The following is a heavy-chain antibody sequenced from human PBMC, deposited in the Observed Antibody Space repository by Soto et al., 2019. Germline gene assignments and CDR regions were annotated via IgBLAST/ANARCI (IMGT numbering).Heavy chain of an antibody. Sequence: QVQLVESGGGVVQPGRSLRLSCAASGFTFSSYAMHWVRQAPGKGLEWVAVITYDGSNKYYADSVKDRFTISRDNSKNTLYLQMNSLRAEDTAVYYCARDAYWGQGTLVTVSS. CDR3: ARDAY. J-gene: IGHJ4*02. CDR1: GFTFSSYA. CDR2: ITYDGSNK. V-gene: IGHV3-30-3*01.